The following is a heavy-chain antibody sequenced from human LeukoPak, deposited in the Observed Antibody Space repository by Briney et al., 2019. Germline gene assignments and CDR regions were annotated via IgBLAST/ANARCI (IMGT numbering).Heavy chain of an antibody. CDR1: GFTFSSYA. D-gene: IGHD6-13*01. CDR2: ISYDGSNK. J-gene: IGHJ4*02. Sequence: PGGSLRLSCAASGFTFSSYAMHWVRQAPGKGLEWVAVISYDGSNKYYADSVKGRFTISRDNSKNTLYLQMNSLRAEDTAVYYCAGDLGSSSDADYWGQGTLVTVSS. CDR3: AGDLGSSSDADY. V-gene: IGHV3-30-3*01.